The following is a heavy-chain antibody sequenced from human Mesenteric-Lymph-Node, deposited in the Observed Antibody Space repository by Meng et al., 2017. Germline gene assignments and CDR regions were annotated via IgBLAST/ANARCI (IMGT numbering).Heavy chain of an antibody. D-gene: IGHD6-19*01. J-gene: IGHJ4*02. Sequence: QMPMQRSGPGLVKPSGTLSLTCAVSGGSISISTWWSWVCQPPGKGLEWIGEIYHSGGTNYNPSLRGRVTISLDKSKNQFSLTLRSVTAADTAVYYCARDPYATGWAGWGQGTLVTVSS. CDR2: IYHSGGT. CDR3: ARDPYATGWAG. CDR1: GGSISISTW. V-gene: IGHV4-4*02.